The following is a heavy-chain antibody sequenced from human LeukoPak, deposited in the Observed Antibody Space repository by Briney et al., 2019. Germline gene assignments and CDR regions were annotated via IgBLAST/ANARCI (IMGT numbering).Heavy chain of an antibody. Sequence: PSETLSLTCRVSGGSISSTSYYWGWIRQPPGKGLEWIASIYHSGETFYNPSLESRVTMSVDTSKNQFSLKLSSVTAADTAVYYCARENSGSYREFDYWGQGTLVTVSS. J-gene: IGHJ4*02. D-gene: IGHD1-26*01. CDR3: ARENSGSYREFDY. CDR2: IYHSGET. CDR1: GGSISSTSYY. V-gene: IGHV4-39*07.